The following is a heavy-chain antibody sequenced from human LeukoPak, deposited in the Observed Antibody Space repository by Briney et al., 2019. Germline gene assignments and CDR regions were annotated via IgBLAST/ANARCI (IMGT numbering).Heavy chain of an antibody. J-gene: IGHJ4*02. CDR2: TFHSGST. CDR3: ARAHYASGAFYYFDP. D-gene: IGHD3-10*01. V-gene: IGHV4-30-4*08. Sequence: PSETLSLTCNVSGGSITGDNYWTWIRQPPGMGLEWIGHTFHSGSTYYNPSLKSRLAVSVDTSKNLFSLRLSSMTAADTAVYYCARAHYASGAFYYFDPWGPGSLVTVSS. CDR1: GGSITGDNY.